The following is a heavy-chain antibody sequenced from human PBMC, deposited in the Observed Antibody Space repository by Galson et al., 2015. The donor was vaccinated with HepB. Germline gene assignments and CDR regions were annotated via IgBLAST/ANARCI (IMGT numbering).Heavy chain of an antibody. Sequence: SVKVSCKASGYTFTTYDIYWVRRATGQGLEWVGWMSPNSGHTGYAQKFQGRVTMTRDTSISTAYLEVSSLRSEDTAVYYCARDYGGSSGWFDPWGQGTLVTVSS. J-gene: IGHJ5*02. CDR2: MSPNSGHT. V-gene: IGHV1-8*01. CDR1: GYTFTTYD. D-gene: IGHD4-23*01. CDR3: ARDYGGSSGWFDP.